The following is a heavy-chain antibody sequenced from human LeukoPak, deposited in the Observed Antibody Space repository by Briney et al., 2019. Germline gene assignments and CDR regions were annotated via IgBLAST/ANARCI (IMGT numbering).Heavy chain of an antibody. CDR2: ISSNGGST. CDR3: VKDWYSIVVASYYFDY. CDR1: GFTFSSYA. D-gene: IGHD2-2*01. V-gene: IGHV3-64D*06. J-gene: IGHJ4*02. Sequence: GGSLRLSCSASGFTFSSYAMHCVRQAPGKGLEYVSAISSNGGSTYYADSVNGRFTISRDNSKNTLYLQMSSLRAEDTAVYYCVKDWYSIVVASYYFDYWGQGTLVTVSS.